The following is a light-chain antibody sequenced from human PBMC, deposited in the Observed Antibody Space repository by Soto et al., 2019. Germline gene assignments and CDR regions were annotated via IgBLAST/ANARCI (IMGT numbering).Light chain of an antibody. CDR3: QQYGSSRT. CDR1: QSVSSIF. Sequence: EIVLTQSPGTLSLSPGERATLSCRASQSVSSIFLAWYQQKPGQAPRLLIYGASSRATGIPDRFSGRGSGTAFTLTISRLEPEDSAVYYCQQYGSSRTFGQGTKLEIK. CDR2: GAS. J-gene: IGKJ2*01. V-gene: IGKV3-20*01.